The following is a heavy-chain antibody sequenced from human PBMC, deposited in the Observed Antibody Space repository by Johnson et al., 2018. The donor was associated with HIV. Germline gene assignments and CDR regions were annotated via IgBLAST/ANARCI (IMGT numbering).Heavy chain of an antibody. CDR3: AREWEKNSSGFYPTVMGI. CDR2: ISYDGSNK. CDR1: GITFSSYA. D-gene: IGHD3-22*01. V-gene: IGHV3-30*04. J-gene: IGHJ3*02. Sequence: QVQLVESGGGVVQPGRSLRLSCAASGITFSSYAMHWVRQAPGKGLEWVAVISYDGSNKYYADSVKGRFTISRDNAKNSLYLQMNSLRAEDRAVDYGAREWEKNSSGFYPTVMGIWGQGTRVTVSS.